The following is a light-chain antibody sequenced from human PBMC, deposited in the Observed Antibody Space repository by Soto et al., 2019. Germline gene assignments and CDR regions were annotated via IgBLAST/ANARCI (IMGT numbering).Light chain of an antibody. Sequence: DIQMTQSPSTLSASVGDRVTITCRASQIFSSWLAWYQQKPGKAPKLLIYKASSLESGVPSRFSGSGSGTEFTLTISSLQPDDFATYYCQQYNSWWTFGQGTKVDIK. J-gene: IGKJ1*01. V-gene: IGKV1-5*03. CDR2: KAS. CDR1: QIFSSW. CDR3: QQYNSWWT.